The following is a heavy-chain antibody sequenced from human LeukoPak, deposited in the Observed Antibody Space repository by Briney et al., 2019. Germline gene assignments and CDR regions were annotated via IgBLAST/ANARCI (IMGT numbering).Heavy chain of an antibody. CDR1: GGSISSGGYS. CDR3: ARGQGSGSYWPYYYYGMDV. V-gene: IGHV4-30-2*01. D-gene: IGHD3-10*01. Sequence: SETLSLTCAVSGGSISSGGYSWSWIRQPPGQGLEWIGYIYRSGSTYYNPSLKSRVTISVDRSKNQFSLKLSSVTAADTAVYYCARGQGSGSYWPYYYYGMDVWGQGTTVTVSS. J-gene: IGHJ6*02. CDR2: IYRSGST.